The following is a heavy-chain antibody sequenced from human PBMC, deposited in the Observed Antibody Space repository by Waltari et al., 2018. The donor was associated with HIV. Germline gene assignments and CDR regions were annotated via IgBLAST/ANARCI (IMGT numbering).Heavy chain of an antibody. Sequence: QVQLQQWGAGLLTPSETLSLTCAVYGGSFSGYYWSWIRQPPGKGLEWLGEINHRGSTNYNPSLKSRVTISVDTSKNQFSLKLSSVTAADTAVYYCARRSNYDFWSGPLGKRYYYGMDVWGQGTTVTVSS. CDR1: GGSFSGYY. D-gene: IGHD3-3*01. J-gene: IGHJ6*02. CDR3: ARRSNYDFWSGPLGKRYYYGMDV. V-gene: IGHV4-34*01. CDR2: INHRGST.